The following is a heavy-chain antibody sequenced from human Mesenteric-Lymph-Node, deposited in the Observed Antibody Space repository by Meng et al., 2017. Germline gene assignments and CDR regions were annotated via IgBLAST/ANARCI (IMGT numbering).Heavy chain of an antibody. J-gene: IGHJ3*02. CDR1: SVSISGVRYY. Sequence: QVTRQQWCAGLLKSSETLSHPGTYSSVSISGVRYYWSWFRLPAVKGVEWNWRMCTSGSTNYNPSLKSRVTISVNTSMNQFSLKLSSVTAADTAVYYCARDFFDSNTYFAFDIWGQETMVTVSS. D-gene: IGHD3-22*01. V-gene: IGHV4-61*02. CDR3: ARDFFDSNTYFAFDI. CDR2: MCTSGST.